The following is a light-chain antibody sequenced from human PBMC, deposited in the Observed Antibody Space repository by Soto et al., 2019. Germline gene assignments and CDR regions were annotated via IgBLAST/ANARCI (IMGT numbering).Light chain of an antibody. J-gene: IGLJ3*02. V-gene: IGLV1-47*01. Sequence: QSVLTQPPSASQTPGQRVTISCSGTSSNIGSNYVSWYQQLPGTAPKLLIYRNNQRPSGVPDRFSGSKSGTSASLAISGLRSEDEADYYCASRDDNLSGHWMFGGGTKVIVL. CDR3: ASRDDNLSGHWM. CDR1: SSNIGSNY. CDR2: RNN.